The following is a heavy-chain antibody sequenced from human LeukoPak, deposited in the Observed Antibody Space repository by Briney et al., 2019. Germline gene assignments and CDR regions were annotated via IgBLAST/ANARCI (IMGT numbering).Heavy chain of an antibody. V-gene: IGHV1-2*02. CDR3: ARVHIAAGGFGY. CDR1: GYTFTGYY. J-gene: IGHJ4*02. CDR2: INPNSGGT. D-gene: IGHD6-13*01. Sequence: ASVKVSCKASGYTFTGYYMHWVRQAPGQGLEWMGWINPNSGGTNYAQKFQGGVTMTRDTSISTAYMELSRLRSDDTAVYYCARVHIAAGGFGYWGQGTLVTVSS.